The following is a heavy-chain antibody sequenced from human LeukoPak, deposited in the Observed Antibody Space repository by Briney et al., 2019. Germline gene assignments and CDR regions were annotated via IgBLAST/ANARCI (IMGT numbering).Heavy chain of an antibody. CDR3: ARQRVGATPIDY. V-gene: IGHV1-69*05. CDR2: IIPIFGTA. D-gene: IGHD1-26*01. Sequence: ASVKVSCKASGYTFTGYYMHWVRQAPGQGLEWMGRIIPIFGTANYAQKFQGRVTITTDESTSTAYMELSSLRSEDTAVYYCARQRVGATPIDYWGQGTLVTVPS. J-gene: IGHJ4*02. CDR1: GYTFTGYY.